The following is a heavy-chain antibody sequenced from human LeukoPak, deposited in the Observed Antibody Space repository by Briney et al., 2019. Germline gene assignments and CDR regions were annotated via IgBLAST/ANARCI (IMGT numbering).Heavy chain of an antibody. CDR2: IYHSGST. V-gene: IGHV4-38-2*02. Sequence: SETLSLTCTVSGYSISSGYFWGWIRQPPGKGLEWIGSIYHSGSTSYNPSLKSRLTISVDTSKNQFSLKLSSVTAADTAVYYCARLADRHYYDSRTYYFDYWGQGTLVTVSS. CDR3: ARLADRHYYDSRTYYFDY. CDR1: GYSISSGYF. J-gene: IGHJ4*02. D-gene: IGHD3-22*01.